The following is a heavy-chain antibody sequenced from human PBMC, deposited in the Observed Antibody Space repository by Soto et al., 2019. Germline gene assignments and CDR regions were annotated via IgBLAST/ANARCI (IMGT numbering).Heavy chain of an antibody. CDR1: GFTFSKYW. V-gene: IGHV3-7*01. J-gene: IGHJ5*02. CDR3: ARVPVITAAGTAWFHP. Sequence: GSLRLSCAASGFTFSKYWMSWVRQAPGKGLEWVANIKQDGSEKYYVDSVKGRFTISRDNAKNSLSLQMNSLRAEDTAVYYCARVPVITAAGTAWFHPWGQGTLVTVSS. D-gene: IGHD6-13*01. CDR2: IKQDGSEK.